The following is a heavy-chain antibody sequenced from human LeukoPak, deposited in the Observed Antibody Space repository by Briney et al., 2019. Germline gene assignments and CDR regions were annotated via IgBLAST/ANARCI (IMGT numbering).Heavy chain of an antibody. CDR1: GFTFSSYA. Sequence: PGKSLRLSCAASGFTFSSYAMHWVRQAPGKGLEWVAVLSYDGSNTYHADSVKGRFTISRDNSKNTLYLQMNSLRAEDTAVYYCAKPHNQPKYGSGGSCYYYYYGMDVWGQGTTVTVSS. CDR3: AKPHNQPKYGSGGSCYYYYYGMDV. J-gene: IGHJ6*02. CDR2: LSYDGSNT. V-gene: IGHV3-30-3*02. D-gene: IGHD2-15*01.